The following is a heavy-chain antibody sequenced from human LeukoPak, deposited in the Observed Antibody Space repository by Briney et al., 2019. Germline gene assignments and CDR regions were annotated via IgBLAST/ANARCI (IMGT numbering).Heavy chain of an antibody. CDR2: ISSGGSYT. J-gene: IGHJ4*02. V-gene: IGHV3-11*06. CDR3: ARVLIDSSGYCLDY. D-gene: IGHD3-22*01. Sequence: PGGSLRLSCAASGFTFSAYYMSWIRQAPGKGLEWVSFISSGGSYTNYADSVKGRFTISRDNAKNSLYLQMTSLRAEDTAVYYCARVLIDSSGYCLDYWGQGTLVTVSS. CDR1: GFTFSAYY.